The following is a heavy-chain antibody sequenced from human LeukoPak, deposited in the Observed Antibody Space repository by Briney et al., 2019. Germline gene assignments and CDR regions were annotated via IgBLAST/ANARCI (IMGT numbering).Heavy chain of an antibody. Sequence: SQTLSLTCTVSGGSISSGDYYWSWIRQPPGKGLEWIGYIYYSGSTYYNPSLKSRVTISVDTSKNQFSLKLSSVTAADTAVYYCARVQVGSGGSCADFDPWGQGTLVPVSS. J-gene: IGHJ5*02. CDR2: IYYSGST. CDR1: GGSISSGDYY. CDR3: ARVQVGSGGSCADFDP. V-gene: IGHV4-30-4*01. D-gene: IGHD2-15*01.